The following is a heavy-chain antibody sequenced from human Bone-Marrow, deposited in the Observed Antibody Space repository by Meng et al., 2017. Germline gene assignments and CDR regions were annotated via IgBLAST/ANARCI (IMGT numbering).Heavy chain of an antibody. CDR1: GASISSSHW. CDR3: ARVIYRPSGHNYFDP. V-gene: IGHV4-4*02. J-gene: IGHJ5*02. CDR2: IYHDGST. D-gene: IGHD1-26*01. Sequence: GQPEGSGPGLVKPSGTLSLPCAASGASISSSHWWGWVRQPPGKGLEWIGEIYHDGSTNYTPSLKSRVTISVDKSKNQFSLKLSSVTAADTAIYYCARVIYRPSGHNYFDPWGQGTLVTVSS.